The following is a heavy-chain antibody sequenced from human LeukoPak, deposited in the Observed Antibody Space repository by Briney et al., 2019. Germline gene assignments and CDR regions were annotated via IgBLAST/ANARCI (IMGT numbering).Heavy chain of an antibody. J-gene: IGHJ4*02. CDR3: ARVRGRISSGWFLLFDY. CDR2: VNHSGST. Sequence: SETPSLTCAVYGGSFSGYYWSWIRQPPGKGLEWIGEVNHSGSTNYNPSLKSRVTISVDTSKNQFSLKLSSVTAADTAVYYCARVRGRISSGWFLLFDYWGQGTLVTVSS. D-gene: IGHD6-19*01. CDR1: GGSFSGYY. V-gene: IGHV4-34*01.